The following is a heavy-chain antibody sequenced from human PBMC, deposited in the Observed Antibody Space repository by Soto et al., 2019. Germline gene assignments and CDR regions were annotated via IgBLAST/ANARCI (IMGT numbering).Heavy chain of an antibody. Sequence: PGGSLRLSCAASGFTFSSYAMSWVRQVPGKGLEWVSAISGSGGSTYYADSVKGRFTISRDNSKNTLYLQMNSLRAEDTAVYYCAKDLWASGSYSLFDYWGQGTLVTVSS. CDR1: GFTFSSYA. D-gene: IGHD1-26*01. CDR2: ISGSGGST. CDR3: AKDLWASGSYSLFDY. J-gene: IGHJ4*02. V-gene: IGHV3-23*01.